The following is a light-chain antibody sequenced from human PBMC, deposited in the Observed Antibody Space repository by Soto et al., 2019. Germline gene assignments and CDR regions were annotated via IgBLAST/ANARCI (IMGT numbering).Light chain of an antibody. CDR2: GAS. J-gene: IGKJ1*01. Sequence: EIVMTQSPATLSVSPGERATLSCRASQNVDSNLAWYQQKPGQPPRLLIYGASTRATGIPARFSGSGSGTEFTLTISSLQSEDFAVYYCQQYNKWPPRTFGQGTKVEIK. CDR1: QNVDSN. CDR3: QQYNKWPPRT. V-gene: IGKV3-15*01.